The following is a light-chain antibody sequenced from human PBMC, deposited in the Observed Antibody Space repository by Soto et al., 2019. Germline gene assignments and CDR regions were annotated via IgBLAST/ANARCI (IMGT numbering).Light chain of an antibody. CDR3: STYINSITFVI. CDR2: EVS. V-gene: IGLV2-14*01. J-gene: IGLJ2*01. CDR1: KNDIGVYNY. Sequence: QSALTQPPSASGSPGQSVTISCTGTKNDIGVYNYISWYQQHPGKAPKLMIYEVSNRPSGVSTRFSGSKSGNTASLTISGLQAEDEGDYYCSTYINSITFVIFGGGTKLTVL.